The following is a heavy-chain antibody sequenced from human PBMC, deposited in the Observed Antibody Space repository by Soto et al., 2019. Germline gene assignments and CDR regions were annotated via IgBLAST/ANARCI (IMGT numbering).Heavy chain of an antibody. Sequence: ASVKVSCKVSGYTLTELSIHWVRQAPGKGLELMGDFDPEDGETIFAQKFQGRVSMTEDTSTNTAYMELSSLRSEDTALYYCAASTTGYSSAWSCSQFDYWGQGTLVAVYS. D-gene: IGHD2-15*01. CDR1: GYTLTELS. J-gene: IGHJ4*02. V-gene: IGHV1-24*01. CDR2: FDPEDGET. CDR3: AASTTGYSSAWSCSQFDY.